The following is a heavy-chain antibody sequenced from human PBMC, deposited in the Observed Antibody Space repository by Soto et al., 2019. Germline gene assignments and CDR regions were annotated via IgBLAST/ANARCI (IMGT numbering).Heavy chain of an antibody. Sequence: QVQLVQSGAEVRQPASSVKVSCKTSGGTFSSYAIRWVRQAPGQGLEWMGGIVPIVGTTTYAQKFQGRVTLTADEATSTAYMQLSRPRSDDTAVYYCVRVVAIPGYPYHWGQGTLVTVSS. J-gene: IGHJ5*02. CDR2: IVPIVGTT. CDR3: VRVVAIPGYPYH. V-gene: IGHV1-69*12. D-gene: IGHD5-12*01. CDR1: GGTFSSYA.